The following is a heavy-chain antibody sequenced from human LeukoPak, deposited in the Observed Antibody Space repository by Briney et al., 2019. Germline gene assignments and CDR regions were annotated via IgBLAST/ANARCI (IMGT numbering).Heavy chain of an antibody. CDR1: GGSFSGYY. J-gene: IGHJ6*04. CDR2: INHSGSI. CDR3: ARGRGSGPASGYGMDV. Sequence: SETLSLTCAVYGGSFSGYYWSWIRQPPGKGLEWIGEINHSGSINYNPSLKSRVTISVDTSKNQFSLKLSSVTAADTAVYHCARGRGSGPASGYGMDVWGKGTTVTVSS. V-gene: IGHV4-34*01. D-gene: IGHD3-10*01.